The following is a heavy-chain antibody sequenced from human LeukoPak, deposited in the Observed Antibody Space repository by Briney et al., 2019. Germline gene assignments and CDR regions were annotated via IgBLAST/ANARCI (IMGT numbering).Heavy chain of an antibody. CDR3: TRRHYGDYVVDN. V-gene: IGHV3-73*01. CDR1: GVTFNGSA. CDR2: IRSNAHRYAT. Sequence: GGSLKLSCATSGVTFNGSALHWVRQASGQGLEWVGRIRSNAHRYATAYAASVKGRFTVSRDDSKTMAYLQMNSLKTADTAIYYCTRRHYGDYVVDNWGQGTLVTVSS. D-gene: IGHD4-17*01. J-gene: IGHJ4*02.